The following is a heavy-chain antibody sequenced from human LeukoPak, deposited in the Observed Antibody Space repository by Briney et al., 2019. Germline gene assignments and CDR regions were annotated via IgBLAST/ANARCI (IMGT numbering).Heavy chain of an antibody. V-gene: IGHV3-53*01. CDR2: IYSGGTT. D-gene: IGHD6-19*01. Sequence: PGGSLRLSCAASGVTVSSNYMSWVRQAPGKGLEWVSVIYSGGTTYYADSVKGRFTISRDDSKNTLYLQMNSLRAEDTAVYYCVRATYSSGWSLNYYFDYWGQGTLVAVSS. CDR1: GVTVSSNY. CDR3: VRATYSSGWSLNYYFDY. J-gene: IGHJ4*02.